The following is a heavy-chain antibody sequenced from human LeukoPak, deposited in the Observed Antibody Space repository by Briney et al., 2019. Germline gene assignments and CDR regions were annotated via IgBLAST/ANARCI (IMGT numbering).Heavy chain of an antibody. CDR3: ARPSQYSYER. V-gene: IGHV4-31*03. J-gene: IGHJ4*02. Sequence: SQTLSLTCTVSGGSISSGAFYWNWIRQHPGKGLEWVGYIYYSGSSSYNPSLKSRVTLSVDTSKNQFSLKLSSVTAADTAVYYWARPSQYSYERGGQETLVTVSS. CDR1: GGSISSGAFY. D-gene: IGHD3-22*01. CDR2: IYYSGSS.